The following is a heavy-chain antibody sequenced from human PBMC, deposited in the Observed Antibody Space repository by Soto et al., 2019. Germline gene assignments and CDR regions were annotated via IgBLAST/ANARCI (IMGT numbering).Heavy chain of an antibody. CDR3: ARRGSYYDSSGHDY. J-gene: IGHJ4*02. V-gene: IGHV5-10-1*01. CDR1: GYSFTSYW. Sequence: SLKISCKGSGYSFTSYWISWVRQMPGKGLEWMGRIDPSDSYTNYSPSFQGHVTISADKSISTAYLQWSSLKASDTAMNYCARRGSYYDSSGHDYWGQGTLVTVSS. D-gene: IGHD3-22*01. CDR2: IDPSDSYT.